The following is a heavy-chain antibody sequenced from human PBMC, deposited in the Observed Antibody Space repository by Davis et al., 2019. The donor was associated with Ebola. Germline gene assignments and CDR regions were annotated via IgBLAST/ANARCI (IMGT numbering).Heavy chain of an antibody. J-gene: IGHJ3*02. Sequence: PGGSLRLSCTASGFTFGDCAMSWFRQAPGKGLEWVGFIRSKAYGGTTEYAASVKGRFTISRDDSKSIAYLQMNSLKTEDTAVYYCTRFSWFDAFDIWGQGTMVTVSS. CDR1: GFTFGDCA. V-gene: IGHV3-49*03. D-gene: IGHD3-10*01. CDR3: TRFSWFDAFDI. CDR2: IRSKAYGGTT.